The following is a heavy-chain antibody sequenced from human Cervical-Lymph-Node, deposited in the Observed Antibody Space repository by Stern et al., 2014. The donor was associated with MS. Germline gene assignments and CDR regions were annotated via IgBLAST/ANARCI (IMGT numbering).Heavy chain of an antibody. V-gene: IGHV1-2*06. CDR2: INPNSGGT. CDR1: GYTFTGYY. CDR3: ARQFYYDSSGYYYYFDY. J-gene: IGHJ4*02. Sequence: QVQLVQSGAEVRKPGASVKVSCKASGYTFTGYYVHWVRQAPGQGLEWMGRINPNSGGTNYGQKLQGRVIMTRDTSISTAYMELSRLRSDDTAVYYCARQFYYDSSGYYYYFDYWGQGTLVTVSS. D-gene: IGHD3-22*01.